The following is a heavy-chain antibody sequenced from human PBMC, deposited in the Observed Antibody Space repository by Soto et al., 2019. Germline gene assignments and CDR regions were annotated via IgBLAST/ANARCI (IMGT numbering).Heavy chain of an antibody. CDR2: ISGSGGSA. Sequence: GGSLRLSCVASGLTFNSYAMSWVRQAPGKGLEWVSAISGSGGSAYYADSVRGRFTISRDNSKNTLFLQMNSLRAEDTALYYCARVPTGTTRNFDCWGQVTLITVSS. D-gene: IGHD1-7*01. V-gene: IGHV3-23*01. CDR3: ARVPTGTTRNFDC. CDR1: GLTFNSYA. J-gene: IGHJ4*02.